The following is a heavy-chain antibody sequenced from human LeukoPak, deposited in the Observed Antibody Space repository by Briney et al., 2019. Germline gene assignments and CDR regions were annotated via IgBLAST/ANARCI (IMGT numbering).Heavy chain of an antibody. CDR3: ARVGEMATILNYFDY. Sequence: SETLSLTCTVSGYSISSGYYWGWIRQPPGKGLEWIGSIYHSGSTYYNPSLKSRVTISVDTSKNQFSLKLSSVTAADTAVYYCARVGEMATILNYFDYWGQGTLVTVSS. V-gene: IGHV4-38-2*02. J-gene: IGHJ4*02. D-gene: IGHD5-24*01. CDR1: GYSISSGYY. CDR2: IYHSGST.